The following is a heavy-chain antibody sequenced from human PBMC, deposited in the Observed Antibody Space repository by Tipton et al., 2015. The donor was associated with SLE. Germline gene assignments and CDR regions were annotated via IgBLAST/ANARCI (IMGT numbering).Heavy chain of an antibody. V-gene: IGHV4-31*03. J-gene: IGHJ4*02. D-gene: IGHD1-1*01. Sequence: TLSLTCTVAGGSISTSAYYWSWIRQPPGKGLEWIGNIQYNENTHYNPSLKSRLTISVDTSKNQFSLRLSSVTAADTAVYYCARDRGYWERYLFDYWGQGTLVTVSS. CDR1: GGSISTSAYY. CDR3: ARDRGYWERYLFDY. CDR2: IQYNENT.